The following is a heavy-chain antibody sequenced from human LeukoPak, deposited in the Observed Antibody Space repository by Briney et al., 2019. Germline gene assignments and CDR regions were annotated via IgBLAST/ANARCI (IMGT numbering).Heavy chain of an antibody. Sequence: GESLKISCKGSGYSFTSYWIGWVRQMPGKGLEWMGIIYPGDSDTRYSPSFQGQVTISADKSISTAYPQWSSLKASDTAMYYCARRGMVRGVYNWFDPWGQGTLVTVSS. CDR1: GYSFTSYW. J-gene: IGHJ5*02. CDR2: IYPGDSDT. CDR3: ARRGMVRGVYNWFDP. D-gene: IGHD3-10*01. V-gene: IGHV5-51*01.